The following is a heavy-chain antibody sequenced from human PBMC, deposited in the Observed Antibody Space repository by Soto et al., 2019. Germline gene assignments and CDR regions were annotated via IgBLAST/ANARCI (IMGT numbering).Heavy chain of an antibody. CDR1: GYTFTSYG. CDR3: ARGGSSGYYYGY. D-gene: IGHD3-22*01. J-gene: IGHJ4*02. CDR2: ISAYNGNT. Sequence: GASVIVSCKASGYTFTSYGISWVRQAPGQGLQWMGWISAYNGNTNYAQKLQGRVSITTDTSTSTAYMELRSLRSDDTAVYYCARGGSSGYYYGYWGQGTLVTVSS. V-gene: IGHV1-18*01.